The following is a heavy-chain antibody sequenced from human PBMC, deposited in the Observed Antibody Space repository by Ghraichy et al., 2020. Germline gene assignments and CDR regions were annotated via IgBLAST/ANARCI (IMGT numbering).Heavy chain of an antibody. CDR1: GFTFSSYA. CDR3: AKRDHYDSGGYAPLFDS. J-gene: IGHJ4*02. Sequence: GGSLRLSCAASGFTFSSYAMSWVRQAPGKGLECVSGISGSSGSTYYADSVKGRFTISRDNSKNTLYLQMSGLRVEDTAVYYCAKRDHYDSGGYAPLFDSWGQGTLVTVSS. D-gene: IGHD3-22*01. V-gene: IGHV3-23*01. CDR2: ISGSSGST.